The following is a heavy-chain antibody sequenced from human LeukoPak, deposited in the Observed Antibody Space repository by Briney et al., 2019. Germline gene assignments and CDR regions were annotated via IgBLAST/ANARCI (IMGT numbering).Heavy chain of an antibody. D-gene: IGHD2-15*01. Sequence: SETLSLTCAVYGGSFSGYYWSWIRQPPGKGLEWIGEINHSGSTNYNPSLKSRVTISVDTSKNQFSLKLSSVTAADTAVYYCAREGVVGAYGHFDYLGQGTLVTVSS. CDR1: GGSFSGYY. CDR3: AREGVVGAYGHFDY. CDR2: INHSGST. J-gene: IGHJ4*02. V-gene: IGHV4-34*01.